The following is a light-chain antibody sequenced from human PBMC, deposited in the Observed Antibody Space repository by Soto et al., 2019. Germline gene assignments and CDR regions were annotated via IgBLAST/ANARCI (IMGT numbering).Light chain of an antibody. J-gene: IGKJ4*01. CDR3: QQYNNWLRGLT. Sequence: EIVMTQSPATLSVSPGERATLSCRASQSVSSNLAWYQQKPGQAPRLLIYGASTRATGIPARFSGSGSGTEFTLTISSLKSEDFAVYYCQQYNNWLRGLTFGGGTKVEIK. V-gene: IGKV3-15*01. CDR2: GAS. CDR1: QSVSSN.